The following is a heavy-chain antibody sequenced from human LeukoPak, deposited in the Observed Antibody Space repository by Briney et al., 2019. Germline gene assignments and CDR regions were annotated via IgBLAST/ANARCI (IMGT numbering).Heavy chain of an antibody. CDR2: MHYSGST. J-gene: IGHJ4*02. CDR3: ARHGRMGTINPSY. Sequence: SETLSLTCTVSGGSISNSSYYWGWIRQPPGKGLEWIGSMHYSGSTYYNPSLKSRATISVDTSKNQFSLKLSSVTAADTAVYYCARHGRMGTINPSYWGQGTLVTVSS. D-gene: IGHD5-24*01. V-gene: IGHV4-39*01. CDR1: GGSISNSSYY.